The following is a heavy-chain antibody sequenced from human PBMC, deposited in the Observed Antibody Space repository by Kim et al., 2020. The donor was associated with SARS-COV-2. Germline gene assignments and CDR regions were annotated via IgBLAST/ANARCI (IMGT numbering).Heavy chain of an antibody. D-gene: IGHD1-26*01. Sequence: GGSLRLSCAASGITVNTNYMNWVRQAPGKGLEWVSVIYSGGSTYYADSVKGRFTISRDTSKNTLYLQMNSLRAEDTAVYYCARDGRGAPGNYFYMDVWGKGTTVTVSS. CDR1: GITVNTNY. CDR2: IYSGGST. CDR3: ARDGRGAPGNYFYMDV. V-gene: IGHV3-66*01. J-gene: IGHJ6*03.